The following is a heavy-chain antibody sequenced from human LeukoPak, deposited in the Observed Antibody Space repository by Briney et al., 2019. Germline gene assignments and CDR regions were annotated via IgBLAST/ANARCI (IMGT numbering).Heavy chain of an antibody. CDR3: ARDLRSGLGDY. V-gene: IGHV1-46*01. Sequence: ASVKVSCKAFGYTFTSYYMHWVRQAPGRGLEWMGIINPSGGSTSYAQKFQGRVTMTRDTSTSTVYMELSSLRSEDTAVYYCARDLRSGLGDYWGQGTLVTVSS. CDR1: GYTFTSYY. D-gene: IGHD5-12*01. CDR2: INPSGGST. J-gene: IGHJ4*02.